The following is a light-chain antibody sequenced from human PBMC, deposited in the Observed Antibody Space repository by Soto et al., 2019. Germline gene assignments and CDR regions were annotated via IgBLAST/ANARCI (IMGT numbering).Light chain of an antibody. CDR2: AAS. CDR1: QSISSY. CDR3: QQSYSTLSYT. Sequence: DIQMTQSPSSLSASVGDRVTITCRASQSISSYLNWYQQKPGKAPKLLIYAASSLQSGVPSRLSGSGSGTDFTLTIISLQPEDFATYYCQQSYSTLSYTFGQGTKLEIK. V-gene: IGKV1-39*01. J-gene: IGKJ2*01.